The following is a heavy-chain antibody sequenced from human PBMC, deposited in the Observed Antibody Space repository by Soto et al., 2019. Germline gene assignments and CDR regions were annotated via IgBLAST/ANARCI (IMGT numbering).Heavy chain of an antibody. Sequence: SETLSLTYAVYGGSFSGYYWSWIRQPPGKGLEWIGYINHSGSTNYNPSLKSRVTISVDTSKNQFSLMLSSVTAADTAVYYCARARPSITGTGWVDYWGQGTLVTVSS. CDR3: ARARPSITGTGWVDY. V-gene: IGHV4-34*01. J-gene: IGHJ4*02. CDR1: GGSFSGYY. D-gene: IGHD1-20*01. CDR2: INHSGST.